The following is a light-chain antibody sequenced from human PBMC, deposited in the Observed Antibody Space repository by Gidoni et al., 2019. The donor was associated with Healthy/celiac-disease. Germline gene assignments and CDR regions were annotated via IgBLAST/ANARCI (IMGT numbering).Light chain of an antibody. Sequence: EIVLTQSPGTLSLSPGENATLSCRASQSVSSSYLAWYQQKPGQAPRLLIYGASSRATGIPARFSGSGSGTDFTFTISRLEPEDIAVYYCQQYGSLRWTFGQGTKVEIK. CDR2: GAS. CDR1: QSVSSSY. CDR3: QQYGSLRWT. J-gene: IGKJ1*01. V-gene: IGKV3-20*01.